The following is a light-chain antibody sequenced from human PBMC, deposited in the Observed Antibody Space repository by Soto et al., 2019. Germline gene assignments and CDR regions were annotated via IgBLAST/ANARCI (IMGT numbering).Light chain of an antibody. J-gene: IGLJ2*01. V-gene: IGLV1-47*01. CDR2: RND. CDR3: AAWDDSLTAVV. CDR1: FSNIGSNY. Sequence: QSVLTQPPSASETPGQRVTISCSGSFSNIGSNYGCWYQQVPGAAPKILISRNDQRPSGVPDRFSGSKSGTSASLAISGLQSDDEADYYCAAWDDSLTAVVFGGGTKLTVL.